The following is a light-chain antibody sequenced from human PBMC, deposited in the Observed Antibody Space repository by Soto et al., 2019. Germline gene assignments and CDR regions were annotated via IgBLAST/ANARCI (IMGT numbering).Light chain of an antibody. CDR2: DVS. CDR1: SSDVGGYNY. V-gene: IGLV2-11*01. J-gene: IGLJ1*01. CDR3: CSYAGSYTIYV. Sequence: QSVLTHPLSVSWSPGHSVTISCTGTSSDVGGYNYVSWYQQHPGKAPKLMIYDVSKRPSGVPDRFSGSKSGNTASLTISGLQAEDEDDYYCCSYAGSYTIYVFGTGTKSPS.